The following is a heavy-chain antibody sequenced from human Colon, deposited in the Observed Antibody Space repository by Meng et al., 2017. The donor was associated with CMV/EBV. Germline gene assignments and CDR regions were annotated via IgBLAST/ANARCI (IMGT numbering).Heavy chain of an antibody. CDR2: ISGSGGST. Sequence: GGSLRLSCAASGFTFSSYAMSWVRQAPGKGLEWVSAISGSGGSTYYADSVKGRFTISRDNSKNTLYLQMNSLRAEDTAVYYCAKYEDIVVVPAAIRAYYYYYGMDVWGQGTTVTVSS. J-gene: IGHJ6*02. V-gene: IGHV3-23*01. D-gene: IGHD2-2*02. CDR1: GFTFSSYA. CDR3: AKYEDIVVVPAAIRAYYYYYGMDV.